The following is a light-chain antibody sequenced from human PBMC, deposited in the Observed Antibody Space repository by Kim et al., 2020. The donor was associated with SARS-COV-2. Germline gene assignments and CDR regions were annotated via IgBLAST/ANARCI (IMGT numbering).Light chain of an antibody. V-gene: IGKV3-11*01. CDR1: QSVSSY. Sequence: ERATLSCRASQSVSSYLAWYQQKPGQAPRLLIYDASNRDTGIPARFSGSGSGTDFTLTISSLEPEDFAVYYCQQRSNWPRSLTFGGGTKVDIK. CDR3: QQRSNWPRSLT. CDR2: DAS. J-gene: IGKJ4*01.